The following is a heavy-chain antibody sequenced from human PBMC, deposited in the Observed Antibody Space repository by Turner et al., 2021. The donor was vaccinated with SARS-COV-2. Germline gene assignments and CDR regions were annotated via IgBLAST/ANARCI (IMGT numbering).Heavy chain of an antibody. CDR2: IYYSGST. Sequence: QVQLQESGPGLVKPSETLSLTCTVSGASISSYYWSWIRQPPGKGLDWIGYIYYSGSTNYNPSLKSRVTISVDTSKNQFSLKLSSVTAADTAVYYCARGFDYWGQGTLVTVSS. V-gene: IGHV4-59*08. J-gene: IGHJ4*02. CDR1: GASISSYY. CDR3: ARGFDY.